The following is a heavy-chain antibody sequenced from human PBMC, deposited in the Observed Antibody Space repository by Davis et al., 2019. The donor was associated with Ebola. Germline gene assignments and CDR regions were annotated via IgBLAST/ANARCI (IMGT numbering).Heavy chain of an antibody. Sequence: GESLKISCSASGFTFSDYTMHWVRQSPGNRLEYVSSISTNGGSTVYEVSVKGRFTISRDNSKNTLFLQMSSLRPEDTAVYYCARLGYCSSTSCYADYYYYMDVWGKGTTVTVSS. V-gene: IGHV3-64D*06. CDR3: ARLGYCSSTSCYADYYYYMDV. D-gene: IGHD2-2*01. CDR1: GFTFSDYT. CDR2: ISTNGGST. J-gene: IGHJ6*03.